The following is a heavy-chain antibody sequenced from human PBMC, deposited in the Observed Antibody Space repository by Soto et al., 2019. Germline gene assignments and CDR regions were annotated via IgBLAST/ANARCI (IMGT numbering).Heavy chain of an antibody. CDR3: ARGGRVDNDYGDDKLLWPGDYFDY. V-gene: IGHV4-30-4*01. CDR1: GGSISSGDYY. D-gene: IGHD4-17*01. J-gene: IGHJ4*02. Sequence: SETLSLTCTVSGGSISSGDYYWSWIRQPPGKGLEWIGYIYYSGSTYYNPSLKSRVTISVDTSKNQFSLKLSSVTAADTAVYYCARGGRVDNDYGDDKLLWPGDYFDYWGQGTLVTVSS. CDR2: IYYSGST.